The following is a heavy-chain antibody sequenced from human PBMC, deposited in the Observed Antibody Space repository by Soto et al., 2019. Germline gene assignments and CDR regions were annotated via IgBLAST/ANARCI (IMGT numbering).Heavy chain of an antibody. CDR3: ARRGGYSSSWFPPFDY. D-gene: IGHD6-13*01. CDR1: CGSITSYY. J-gene: IGHJ4*02. Sequence: ETLSLTCTVSCGSITSYYWSWIRQSPGKGLEWIGYIYYSGSTNYNPSLKSRVTISVDTSKNQFSLKLSSVTAADTAVYHCARRGGYSSSWFPPFDYWGQGTLVTVSS. CDR2: IYYSGST. V-gene: IGHV4-59*08.